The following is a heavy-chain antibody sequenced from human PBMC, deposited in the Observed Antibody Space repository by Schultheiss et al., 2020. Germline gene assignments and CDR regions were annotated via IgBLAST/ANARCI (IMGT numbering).Heavy chain of an antibody. J-gene: IGHJ5*02. CDR2: INHSGST. Sequence: SETLSLTCAVYGGSFSGYYWSWIRQPPGKGLEWIGEINHSGSTNYNPSLKSRVTISVDTSKNQFSLKLSSVTAADTAVYYCAGYCSGGSCYKVNWFDPWGKGTLVTVSS. V-gene: IGHV4-34*01. CDR3: AGYCSGGSCYKVNWFDP. D-gene: IGHD2-15*01. CDR1: GGSFSGYY.